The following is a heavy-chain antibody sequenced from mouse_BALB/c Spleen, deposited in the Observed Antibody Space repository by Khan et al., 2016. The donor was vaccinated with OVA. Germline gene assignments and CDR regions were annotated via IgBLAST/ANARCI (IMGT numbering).Heavy chain of an antibody. Sequence: QVQLKQSGAELVKPGASVRISCKASGYTFTSYYIHWVKQRPGQGLEWIGWIYPGNVNTGYNEKFKGKATLAADKSSSTAYMQLSSLTSEDSAVYFGARWAGNLPSYTMAYWGQGTSVTVSS. J-gene: IGHJ4*01. CDR3: ARWAGNLPSYTMAY. CDR2: IYPGNVNT. V-gene: IGHV1S56*01. D-gene: IGHD6-1*01. CDR1: GYTFTSYY.